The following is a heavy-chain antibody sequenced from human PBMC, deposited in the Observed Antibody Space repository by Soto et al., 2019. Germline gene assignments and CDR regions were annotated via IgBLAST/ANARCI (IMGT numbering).Heavy chain of an antibody. CDR1: GGSIISYY. CDR3: AREVRSNTGWYWDY. J-gene: IGHJ4*02. Sequence: QVQLQKSGPGLVKPSETLSLTCTVSGGSIISYYWSWIRQSPEKGLEWIGYIHHSGSTLYNPSLNNRATVSLDRSNNQFALKLTSVTAADTALYYCAREVRSNTGWYWDYWGQGTLVTVSS. V-gene: IGHV4-59*01. D-gene: IGHD6-19*01. CDR2: IHHSGST.